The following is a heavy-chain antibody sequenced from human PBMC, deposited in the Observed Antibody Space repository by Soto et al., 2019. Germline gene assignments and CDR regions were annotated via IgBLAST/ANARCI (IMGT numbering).Heavy chain of an antibody. Sequence: GGSLRFSCAASGFTFDDYTMHWVRQAPGKGLEWVSLISWDGGSTYYADSVKGRFTISRDNSKNSLYLQMNSLRTEDTALYYCAKDYSKWHSDHGRNIYGMDVWGQGTTVTVSS. V-gene: IGHV3-43*01. CDR3: AKDYSKWHSDHGRNIYGMDV. CDR2: ISWDGGST. CDR1: GFTFDDYT. D-gene: IGHD4-4*01. J-gene: IGHJ6*02.